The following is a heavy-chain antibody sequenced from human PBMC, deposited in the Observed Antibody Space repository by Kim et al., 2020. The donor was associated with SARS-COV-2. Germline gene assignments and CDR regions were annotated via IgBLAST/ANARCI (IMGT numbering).Heavy chain of an antibody. Sequence: SETLSLTCTVSGGSISRYYWSWIRQPPGKGLEWIGYIYYSGSTNYNPSLKSRVTISVDTSKNQFSLKLSSVTAADTAVYYCARRALGYCSSTSCYEAFDIWGQGTMFTVSS. CDR3: ARRALGYCSSTSCYEAFDI. J-gene: IGHJ3*02. V-gene: IGHV4-59*08. D-gene: IGHD2-2*01. CDR2: IYYSGST. CDR1: GGSISRYY.